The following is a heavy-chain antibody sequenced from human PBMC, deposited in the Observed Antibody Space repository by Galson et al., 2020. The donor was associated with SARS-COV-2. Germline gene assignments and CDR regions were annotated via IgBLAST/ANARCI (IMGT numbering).Heavy chain of an antibody. D-gene: IGHD3-22*01. CDR1: GFTLSSDW. CDR2: IKQDGSEK. V-gene: IGHV3-7*01. Sequence: GGSLRLSGAASGFTLSSDWMSWVRQAPGKGLEWVANIKQDGSEKYYVDSVKGRFTISRDNAKNSLYLQMNSLRAEDTAVYYCARDDDFYYYDSRGNDYWGQGTLVTVSS. CDR3: ARDDDFYYYDSRGNDY. J-gene: IGHJ4*02.